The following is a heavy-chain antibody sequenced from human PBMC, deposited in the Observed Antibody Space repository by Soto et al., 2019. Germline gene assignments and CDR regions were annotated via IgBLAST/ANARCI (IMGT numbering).Heavy chain of an antibody. CDR3: TRLISAAQDY. Sequence: EVLLVESGGGVVQPGGSLKLSCEASGFVFKDSSIHWVRQASGKGLVWVGRIRDRAYNYATAYTASVKGRFTVSRDDSNNTAYLQMDSLKTEDTAIYYCTRLISAAQDYWGQGTLVTVSS. CDR1: GFVFKDSS. D-gene: IGHD3-10*01. V-gene: IGHV3-73*01. J-gene: IGHJ4*02. CDR2: IRDRAYNYAT.